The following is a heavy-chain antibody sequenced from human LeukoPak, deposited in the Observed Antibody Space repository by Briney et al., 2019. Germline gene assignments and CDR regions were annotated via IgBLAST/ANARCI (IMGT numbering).Heavy chain of an antibody. CDR3: ASHGWVTGTTKADY. J-gene: IGHJ4*02. Sequence: GGSLRLSCAASGFTFSGHAMGWVRQAPGKGLEWVANIRQDGSERYYVDSVKGRFAISRDNAKNSLYLQMNSLRAEDTAVYYCASHGWVTGTTKADYWGQGTLVTVSS. CDR2: IRQDGSER. CDR1: GFTFSGHA. V-gene: IGHV3-7*03. D-gene: IGHD4-17*01.